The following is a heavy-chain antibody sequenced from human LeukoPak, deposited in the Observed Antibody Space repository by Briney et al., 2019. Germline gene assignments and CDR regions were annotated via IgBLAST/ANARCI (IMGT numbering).Heavy chain of an antibody. CDR1: GGTFSSYA. Sequence: GASVKVSCKASGGTFSSYAISWVRQAPGQGLEWMGGIIPIFGTANYAQKFQGRVTITADESTSTAYMELSSLRSEDTAVYYCVRERNGGSYLRGVHPNFDYWGQGTLVTVSS. CDR2: IIPIFGTA. D-gene: IGHD1-26*01. V-gene: IGHV1-69*13. J-gene: IGHJ4*02. CDR3: VRERNGGSYLRGVHPNFDY.